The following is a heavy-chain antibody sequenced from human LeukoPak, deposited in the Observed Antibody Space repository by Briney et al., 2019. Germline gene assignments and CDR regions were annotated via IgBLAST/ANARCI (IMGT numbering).Heavy chain of an antibody. CDR3: ARAGGYGENGMDV. CDR2: VYNSGST. J-gene: IGHJ6*02. Sequence: TSETLSLTCIISGGTFRTYYWTWIRQPPGKGLEWIGYVYNSGSTNYSNYNPSLKSRVTISVDTSKNQFSLKLSSVTAADTAVYYCARAGGYGENGMDVWGQGTTVTVSS. D-gene: IGHD6-25*01. CDR1: GGTFRTYY. V-gene: IGHV4-59*01.